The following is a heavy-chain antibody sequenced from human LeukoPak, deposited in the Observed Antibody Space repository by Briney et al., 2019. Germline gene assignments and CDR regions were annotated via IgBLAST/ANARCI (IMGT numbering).Heavy chain of an antibody. CDR3: ARVSDSTLYF. V-gene: IGHV1-2*02. CDR2: INPNSGGT. Sequence: ASVKVSFKASGYTFTGYYMHWVRQAPGQGLEWMGWINPNSGGTNYAQKFQGRVTITRGTSISTAYMELSRLRSDDTAVYYCARVSDSTLYFWGQGTMVTVSS. J-gene: IGHJ3*01. CDR1: GYTFTGYY. D-gene: IGHD2-2*02.